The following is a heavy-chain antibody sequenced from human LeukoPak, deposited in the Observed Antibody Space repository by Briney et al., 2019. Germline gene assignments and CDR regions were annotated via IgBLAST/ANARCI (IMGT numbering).Heavy chain of an antibody. D-gene: IGHD2/OR15-2a*01. CDR3: ACTNTFDV. J-gene: IGHJ6*04. CDR1: GFIFSNYW. CDR2: IYHDGSKT. Sequence: GGSLRLSCAASGFIFSNYWMNWVRQAPGKGLEWVANIYHDGSKTNYVDSVKGRFTISRDNAIDSLYLQMNNLRAEDTAVYYCACTNTFDVWGKGATVTVFS. V-gene: IGHV3-7*03.